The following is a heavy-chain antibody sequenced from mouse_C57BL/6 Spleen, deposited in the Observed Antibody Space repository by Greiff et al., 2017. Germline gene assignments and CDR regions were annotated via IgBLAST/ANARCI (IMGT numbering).Heavy chain of an antibody. CDR2: INPSTGGT. CDR3: ARVISVGYFDV. Sequence: EVQLQQSGPELVKPGASVKISCKASGYSFTGYYMNWVKQSPEKSLEWIGEINPSTGGTTYNQKFKAKATLTLDKSSSTAYMQLKRLTSEDSAVYYCARVISVGYFDVWGTGTTVTVSS. CDR1: GYSFTGYY. V-gene: IGHV1-42*01. J-gene: IGHJ1*03.